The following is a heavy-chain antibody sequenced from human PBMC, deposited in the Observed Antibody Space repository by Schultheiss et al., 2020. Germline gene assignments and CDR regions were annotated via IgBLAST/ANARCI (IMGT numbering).Heavy chain of an antibody. D-gene: IGHD6-13*01. CDR1: GFTFDDYA. J-gene: IGHJ6*04. V-gene: IGHV3-9*01. Sequence: GGSLRLSCAASGFTFDDYAMHWVRQAPGKGLEWVSGISWNSGSIGYADSVKGRFTISRDNAKNSLYLQMNSLRAEDTALYYCAKETGLGGIAALNYYYYYGMDVWGKGTTVNVSS. CDR3: AKETGLGGIAALNYYYYYGMDV. CDR2: ISWNSGSI.